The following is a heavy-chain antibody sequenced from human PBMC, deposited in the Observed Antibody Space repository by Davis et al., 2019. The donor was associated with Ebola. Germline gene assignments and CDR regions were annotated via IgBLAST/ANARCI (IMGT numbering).Heavy chain of an antibody. D-gene: IGHD3-16*02. CDR1: GYTFTGYY. J-gene: IGHJ6*02. Sequence: AASVKVSCKASGYTFTGYYMHWVRQAPGQGLEWMGWINPNSGGTNYAQKFQGWVTMTRDTSTSTAYMELSRLRSDDTAVYYCARDSIVPDLPYYYYYGMDVWGQGTTVTVSS. CDR3: ARDSIVPDLPYYYYYGMDV. CDR2: INPNSGGT. V-gene: IGHV1-2*04.